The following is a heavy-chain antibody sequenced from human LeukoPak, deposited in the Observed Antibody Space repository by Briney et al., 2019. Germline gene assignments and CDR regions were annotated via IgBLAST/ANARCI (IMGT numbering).Heavy chain of an antibody. CDR2: IYYSGST. J-gene: IGHJ4*02. V-gene: IGHV4-39*07. D-gene: IGHD5-24*01. CDR1: GGSISSSSYY. Sequence: SETLSLTCTVSGGSISSSSYYWGWIRQPPGKGLEWIGSIYYSGSTYYNPSLKSRVTISVDTSKNQFSLKLSSVTAADTAVYYCAREPSKLPFDYWGRGTLVTVSS. CDR3: AREPSKLPFDY.